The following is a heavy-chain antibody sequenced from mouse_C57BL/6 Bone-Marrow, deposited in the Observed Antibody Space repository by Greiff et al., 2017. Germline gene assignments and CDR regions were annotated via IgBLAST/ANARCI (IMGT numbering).Heavy chain of an antibody. D-gene: IGHD2-2*01. CDR2: IDPETGGT. CDR1: GYTFTDYE. CDR3: TRRGLDLWFLFAY. J-gene: IGHJ3*01. Sequence: QVQLQQSGAELVRPGASVTLSCKASGYTFTDYEMHWVKQTPVHGLEWIGAIDPETGGTAYNQKFKGKAILTADKSSSTAYMELRSLTSEDSAVYYCTRRGLDLWFLFAYWGQGTLVTVSA. V-gene: IGHV1-15*01.